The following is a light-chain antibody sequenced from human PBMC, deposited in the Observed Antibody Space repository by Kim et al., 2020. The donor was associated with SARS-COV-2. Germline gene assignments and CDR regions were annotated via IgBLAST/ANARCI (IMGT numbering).Light chain of an antibody. CDR1: QNVRNF. CDR2: HIS. J-gene: IGKJ2*01. CDR3: QQHNAWPLT. Sequence: SVSPGERATLSCRASQNVRNFLAWYQQKPGQAPRLLIYHISTRASGIPVRFSGSGSGTEFTLTISSLQSEDSAVYYCQQHNAWPLTFGQGTKLEIK. V-gene: IGKV3-15*01.